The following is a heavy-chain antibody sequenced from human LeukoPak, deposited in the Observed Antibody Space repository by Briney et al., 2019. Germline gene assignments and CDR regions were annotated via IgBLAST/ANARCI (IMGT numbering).Heavy chain of an antibody. Sequence: SETLSLTCAVYGGSFSGYYWSWICQPPGKGLEWIGEINHSGSTNYNPSLKSRVTISVDTSKNQFSLKLSSVTAADTAVYYCARGGLAPGVDYWGQGTLVTVSS. J-gene: IGHJ4*02. V-gene: IGHV4-34*01. CDR2: INHSGST. CDR3: ARGGLAPGVDY. D-gene: IGHD6-19*01. CDR1: GGSFSGYY.